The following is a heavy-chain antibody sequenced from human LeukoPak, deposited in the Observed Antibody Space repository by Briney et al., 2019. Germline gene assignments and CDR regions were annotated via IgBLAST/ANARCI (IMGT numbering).Heavy chain of an antibody. CDR1: GYTFTSYG. CDR2: ISAYNGNT. J-gene: IGHJ4*02. Sequence: GASVTVSCKASGYTFTSYGISWVRQAPGQGLEWMGWISAYNGNTNYAQKLQGRVTMTTDTSTSTAYMELRSLRSDDTAVYYCARESPTMVRGVMGTADYWGQGTLVTVSS. V-gene: IGHV1-18*01. CDR3: ARESPTMVRGVMGTADY. D-gene: IGHD3-10*01.